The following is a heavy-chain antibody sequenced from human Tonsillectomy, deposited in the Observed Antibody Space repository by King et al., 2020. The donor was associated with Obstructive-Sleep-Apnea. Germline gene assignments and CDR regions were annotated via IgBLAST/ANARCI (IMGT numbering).Heavy chain of an antibody. CDR3: AREAGILWLHFDY. V-gene: IGHV3-30*04. CDR1: GFTFSSYA. Sequence: LVQSGGGVVQPGRSLRLSCAASGFTFSSYAMHWVRQAPGKGLEWVAVISYDGSNKYYGDSVKGRFTISRDNSKNTLYLQMNSLRAEDTAVYYCAREAGILWLHFDYWGQGTLVTVSS. J-gene: IGHJ4*02. CDR2: ISYDGSNK. D-gene: IGHD5-18*01.